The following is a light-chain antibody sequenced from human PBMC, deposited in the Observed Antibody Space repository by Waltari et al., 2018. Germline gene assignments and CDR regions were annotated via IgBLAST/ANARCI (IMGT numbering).Light chain of an antibody. CDR1: STDLGTYKL. J-gene: IGLJ1*01. Sequence: QSALPQPASVSGSPGQSITISCSNPSTDLGTYKLVSWYQQRPGKAPKLVIYEVSERPSGVSNRFSGSKSGDTASLTISGLQAEDEADYYCCSFAGSSTSFGTGTTVTVL. V-gene: IGLV2-23*02. CDR2: EVS. CDR3: CSFAGSSTS.